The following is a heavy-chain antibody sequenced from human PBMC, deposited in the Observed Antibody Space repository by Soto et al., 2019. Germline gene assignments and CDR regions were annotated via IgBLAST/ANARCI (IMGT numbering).Heavy chain of an antibody. Sequence: SETLSLTCTVSGGSISSYYWSWIRQPPGKGLEWIGYIYYSGSTNYNPSLKSRVTIPVDTSKNQFSLKLSSVTAADTAVYYCARDLGLRYFDWSYTGAFDIWGQGTMVTVSS. V-gene: IGHV4-59*01. CDR3: ARDLGLRYFDWSYTGAFDI. J-gene: IGHJ3*02. CDR2: IYYSGST. CDR1: GGSISSYY. D-gene: IGHD3-9*01.